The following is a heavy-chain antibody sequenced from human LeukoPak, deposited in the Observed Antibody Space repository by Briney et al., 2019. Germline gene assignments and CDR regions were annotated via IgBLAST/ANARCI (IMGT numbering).Heavy chain of an antibody. CDR3: ARTAVVVPAARRITIFGVVITNYYYYMDV. V-gene: IGHV1-8*01. CDR1: GYTFTSYD. J-gene: IGHJ6*03. Sequence: GASVKVSCKASGYTFTSYDINWVRQATGQGLEWMGWMNPNSGNTGYAQKFQGRVTMTRNTSISTAYMELSSLRSEDTAVYYCARTAVVVPAARRITIFGVVITNYYYYMDVWGKGTTVTVSS. D-gene: IGHD3-3*01. CDR2: MNPNSGNT.